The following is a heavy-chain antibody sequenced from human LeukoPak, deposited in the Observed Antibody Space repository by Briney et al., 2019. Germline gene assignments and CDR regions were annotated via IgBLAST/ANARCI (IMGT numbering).Heavy chain of an antibody. J-gene: IGHJ3*02. Sequence: SVKVSCKASGGTFSSYAISWVRQAPGQGLEWMGGIIPIFGTANYAQKFQGRVTITADESTSTAYMELSSLRSEDTAVYYCVREHDDAFDIWGQGTMVTVSS. V-gene: IGHV1-69*13. CDR1: GGTFSSYA. CDR2: IIPIFGTA. CDR3: VREHDDAFDI.